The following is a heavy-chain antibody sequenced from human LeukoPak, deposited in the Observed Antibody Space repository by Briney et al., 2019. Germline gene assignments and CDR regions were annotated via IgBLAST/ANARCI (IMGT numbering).Heavy chain of an antibody. CDR1: GGSISSYY. V-gene: IGHV4-59*08. Sequence: PSETLSLTCAVSGGSISSYYWSWIRQPPGKGLEWIGYIYYSGSTNYNPSLKSRVTISVDTSKNQFSLKLSSVTAADTAVYYCARHYGSGSYYLEYWGQGNLVTVSS. J-gene: IGHJ4*02. CDR2: IYYSGST. D-gene: IGHD3-10*01. CDR3: ARHYGSGSYYLEY.